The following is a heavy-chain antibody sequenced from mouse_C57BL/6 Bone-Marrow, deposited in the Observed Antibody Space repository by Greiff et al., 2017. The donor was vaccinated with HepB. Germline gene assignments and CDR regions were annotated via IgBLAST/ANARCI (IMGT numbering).Heavy chain of an antibody. CDR1: GFTFSSYA. D-gene: IGHD2-3*01. Sequence: EVKVVESGGGLVKPGGSLKLSCAASGFTFSSYAMSWVRQTPEKRLEWVATISDGGSYTYYPDNVKGRFTISRDNAKNNLYLQMSHLKSEDTAMYYCARDRGWLLRDYWGQGTTLTVSS. CDR3: ARDRGWLLRDY. V-gene: IGHV5-4*01. J-gene: IGHJ2*01. CDR2: ISDGGSYT.